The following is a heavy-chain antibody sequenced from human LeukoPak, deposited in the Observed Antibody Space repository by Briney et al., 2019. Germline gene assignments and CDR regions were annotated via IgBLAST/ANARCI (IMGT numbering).Heavy chain of an antibody. Sequence: SVKVSCKASGGTFSSYAISWVRQAPGQGLEWMGRIIPILGIANYAQKFQGRVTITADKSTSTAYMELSSLRSEDTAVYYCASHEPNTDGYNLFGGAFDIWGQGTMVTVSS. D-gene: IGHD5-24*01. CDR3: ASHEPNTDGYNLFGGAFDI. J-gene: IGHJ3*02. CDR1: GGTFSSYA. V-gene: IGHV1-69*04. CDR2: IIPILGIA.